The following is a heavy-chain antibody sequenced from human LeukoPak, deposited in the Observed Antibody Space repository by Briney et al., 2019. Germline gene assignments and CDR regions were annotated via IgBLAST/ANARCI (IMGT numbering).Heavy chain of an antibody. V-gene: IGHV3-48*03. CDR1: GFSLSSYE. CDR2: ISTSGSTI. CDR3: ASSRYDSSGYYGIIGY. D-gene: IGHD3-22*01. J-gene: IGHJ4*02. Sequence: GGSLRLSCTASGFSLSSYEMNWVRQAPGKGLEWVSYISTSGSTIYYADSVKGRFTISRDNVKKSLYLQMNSLRAEDTAVYYCASSRYDSSGYYGIIGYWGQGTLVTVSS.